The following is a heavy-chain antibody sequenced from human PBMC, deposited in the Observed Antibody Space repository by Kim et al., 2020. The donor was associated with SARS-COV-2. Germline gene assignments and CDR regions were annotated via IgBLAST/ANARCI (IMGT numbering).Heavy chain of an antibody. V-gene: IGHV3-48*03. Sequence: GGSLRLSCAASGFTFSSYEMNWVRQAPGKGLEWVSYISSSGSTIYYADSVKGRFTISRDNAKNSLYLQMNSLRAEDTAVYYCAREWVLHAFDIWGQGTMVTVSS. D-gene: IGHD1-26*01. J-gene: IGHJ3*02. CDR2: ISSSGSTI. CDR3: AREWVLHAFDI. CDR1: GFTFSSYE.